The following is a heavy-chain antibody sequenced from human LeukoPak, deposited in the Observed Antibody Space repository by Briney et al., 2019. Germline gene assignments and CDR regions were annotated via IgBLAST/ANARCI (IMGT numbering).Heavy chain of an antibody. CDR1: GSISSDC. V-gene: IGHV4-4*09. Sequence: SETLSLSCTVSGSISSDCWSWIRQPPGKGLEWIGYIYTSGSTNYNPSLKCRVTISVDTSKNQFSLDLSSVTAADTAVYYCARQKCTSNSCLTKNAFDIWGQGTMVTVSS. CDR2: IYTSGST. CDR3: ARQKCTSNSCLTKNAFDI. J-gene: IGHJ3*02. D-gene: IGHD2-2*01.